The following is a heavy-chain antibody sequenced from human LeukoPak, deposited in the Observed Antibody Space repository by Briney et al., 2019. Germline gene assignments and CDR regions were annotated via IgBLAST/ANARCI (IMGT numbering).Heavy chain of an antibody. Sequence: GGSLRLSCAASGFTFSSYAMSWVRQAPGKGLEWVSAISGSGGSTYYADSVKGRFTISRDNSKNTLYLQMNSLRAEDTAVYYCAKVTKYSSSWYSSYFDYWGQGILVTVSS. J-gene: IGHJ4*02. CDR1: GFTFSSYA. CDR2: ISGSGGST. CDR3: AKVTKYSSSWYSSYFDY. D-gene: IGHD6-13*01. V-gene: IGHV3-23*01.